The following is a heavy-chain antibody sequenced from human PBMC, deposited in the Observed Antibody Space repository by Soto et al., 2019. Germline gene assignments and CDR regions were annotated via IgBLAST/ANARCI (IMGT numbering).Heavy chain of an antibody. J-gene: IGHJ4*02. D-gene: IGHD4-17*01. V-gene: IGHV4-59*01. CDR3: AREGSYGDSYFDY. Sequence: SETLSLTCTVSGGSISSYYWSWIRQPPGKGLEWIGYIYYSGSTNYNPSLKSRVTISVDTSKNQFSLKLSSVTAADTAVYYCAREGSYGDSYFDYWGQGTLVPVSS. CDR1: GGSISSYY. CDR2: IYYSGST.